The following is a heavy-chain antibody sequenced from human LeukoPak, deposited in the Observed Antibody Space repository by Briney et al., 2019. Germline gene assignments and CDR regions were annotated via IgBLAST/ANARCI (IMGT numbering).Heavy chain of an antibody. CDR2: IYHSGST. D-gene: IGHD2/OR15-2a*01. Sequence: PSETLSLTCAVSGGSISSGGYSWSWIRQPPGKGLEWIGYIYHSGSTYYNPSLKSRVTISVDRSKNQFSLKLSSVTAADTAVYYCARDSTSRGELFYGYWGQGTLVTVSS. CDR1: GGSISSGGYS. J-gene: IGHJ4*02. V-gene: IGHV4-30-2*01. CDR3: ARDSTSRGELFYGY.